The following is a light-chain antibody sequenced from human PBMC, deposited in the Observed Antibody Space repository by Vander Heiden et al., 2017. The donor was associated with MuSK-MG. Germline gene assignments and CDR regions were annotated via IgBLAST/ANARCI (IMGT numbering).Light chain of an antibody. CDR1: QSVSSSY. CDR2: GAS. J-gene: IGKJ4*01. Sequence: VLTQSPRTLSLSPEERATPSCRASQSVSSSYLAWYQQKPGQAPRLLIYGASSRATGIPDRFSGSVSGTDFTLTISRLEPEDFAVYYCQQYGISPLTFGGGTKVEIK. V-gene: IGKV3-20*01. CDR3: QQYGISPLT.